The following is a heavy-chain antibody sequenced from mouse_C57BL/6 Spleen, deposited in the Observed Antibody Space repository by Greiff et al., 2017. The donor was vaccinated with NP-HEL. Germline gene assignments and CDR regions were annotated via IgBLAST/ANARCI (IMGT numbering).Heavy chain of an antibody. D-gene: IGHD1-1*01. Sequence: QVQLKQSGPELVKPGASVKISCKASGYAFSSSWMNWVKQRPGKGLEWIGRIYPGDGDTNYNGKFKGKATLTADKSSSTAYMQLSSLTSEDSAVYFCARSEYGSSLYWYFDVWGTGTTVTVSS. CDR3: ARSEYGSSLYWYFDV. CDR1: GYAFSSSW. J-gene: IGHJ1*03. V-gene: IGHV1-82*01. CDR2: IYPGDGDT.